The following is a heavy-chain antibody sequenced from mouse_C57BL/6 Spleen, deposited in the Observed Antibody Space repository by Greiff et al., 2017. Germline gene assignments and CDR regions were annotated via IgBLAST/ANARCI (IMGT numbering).Heavy chain of an antibody. D-gene: IGHD2-4*01. J-gene: IGHJ3*01. CDR2: INPGSGGT. CDR1: GYAFTNYL. Sequence: VQLQQSGAELVRPGTSVKVSCKASGYAFTNYLIEWVKQRPGQGLEWIGVINPGSGGTNYNEKFKGKATLPADKSSSTAYMQLSSLTSEDSAVYFCAMDYDAGFAYWGQGTLVTVSA. CDR3: AMDYDAGFAY. V-gene: IGHV1-54*01.